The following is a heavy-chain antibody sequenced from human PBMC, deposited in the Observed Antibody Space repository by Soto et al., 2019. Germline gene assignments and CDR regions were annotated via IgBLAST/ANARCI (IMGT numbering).Heavy chain of an antibody. CDR1: GGTFSSYA. CDR3: ARANPGELLGKNAFDI. V-gene: IGHV1-69*13. J-gene: IGHJ3*02. CDR2: IIPIFGTA. Sequence: GASVKVSCKASGGTFSSYAISWVRQAPGQGLEWMGGIIPIFGTANYAQKFQGRVTITADESTSTAYMELSSLRSEDTAVYYCARANPGELLGKNAFDIWGQGTMVTVSS. D-gene: IGHD1-26*01.